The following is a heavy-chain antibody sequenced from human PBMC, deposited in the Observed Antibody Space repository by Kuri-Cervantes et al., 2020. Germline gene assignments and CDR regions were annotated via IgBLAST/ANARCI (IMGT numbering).Heavy chain of an antibody. D-gene: IGHD3-16*01. Sequence: GGSLRLSCVASGFTFDDHAMHWVRQVPGKGLEWVSGINWKSDNIGYADSVKGRFTISRDNSKNSLYLQMNSLRAEDTALYYCARDAGYHYDRFDYWGQGTLVTVSS. J-gene: IGHJ4*02. CDR2: INWKSDNI. V-gene: IGHV3-9*01. CDR1: GFTFDDHA. CDR3: ARDAGYHYDRFDY.